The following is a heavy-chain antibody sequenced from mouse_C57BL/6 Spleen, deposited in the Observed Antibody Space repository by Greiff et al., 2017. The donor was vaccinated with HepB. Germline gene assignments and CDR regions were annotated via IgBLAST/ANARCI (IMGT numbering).Heavy chain of an antibody. CDR1: GYTFTSYW. CDR3: ARGGYYGPRGDY. D-gene: IGHD1-1*01. J-gene: IGHJ2*01. Sequence: QVQLQQPGAELVKPGASVKLSCKASGYTFTSYWMQWVKQRPGQGLEWIGEIDPSDSYTNYNQKFKGKATLTVDTSSSTAYMQLSSLTSEDSAVYYCARGGYYGPRGDYWGQGTTLTVSS. CDR2: IDPSDSYT. V-gene: IGHV1-50*01.